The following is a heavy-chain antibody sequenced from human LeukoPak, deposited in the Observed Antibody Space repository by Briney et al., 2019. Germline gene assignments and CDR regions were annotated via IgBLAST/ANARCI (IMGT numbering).Heavy chain of an antibody. Sequence: GASVKVSCKASGYTFTTYAMNWVRQAPGQGLEWMGWINPNSGGTDYAQKFQGRVTMTRDTSISTAYMELSRLRSDDTAIYYCAKLFESGTYNNFFHYWGQGTLVTVFS. CDR2: INPNSGGT. J-gene: IGHJ4*02. D-gene: IGHD3-10*01. CDR3: AKLFESGTYNNFFHY. CDR1: GYTFTTYA. V-gene: IGHV1-2*02.